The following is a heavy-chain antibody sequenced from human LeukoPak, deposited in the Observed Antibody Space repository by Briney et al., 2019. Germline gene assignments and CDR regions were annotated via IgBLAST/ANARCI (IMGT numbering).Heavy chain of an antibody. D-gene: IGHD3-10*01. J-gene: IGHJ4*02. CDR1: GFTFSSYS. Sequence: GGSLRLSCAASGFTFSSYSMNWVRQAPGKGLEWISSISSSSSYIYYADSVKGRFTISRDNAKSSLYLQMNSLRAEDTAVYYCARDLYGSGEFWGQGTLVTVSS. V-gene: IGHV3-21*01. CDR2: ISSSSSYI. CDR3: ARDLYGSGEF.